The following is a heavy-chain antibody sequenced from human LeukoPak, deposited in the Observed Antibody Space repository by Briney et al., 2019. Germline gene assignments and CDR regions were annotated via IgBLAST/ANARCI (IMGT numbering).Heavy chain of an antibody. Sequence: PSQTLSLTCTVSGGSISSGGYYWSWIRQHPGKGLEWIGYIYYSGSTYYNPSLKSRVTISVDTSKNQFSLKLSSVTAADTAVYYCASCEIAAAGSWFDPWGQGTLVTVSS. CDR2: IYYSGST. J-gene: IGHJ5*02. CDR3: ASCEIAAAGSWFDP. V-gene: IGHV4-31*03. D-gene: IGHD6-13*01. CDR1: GGSISSGGYY.